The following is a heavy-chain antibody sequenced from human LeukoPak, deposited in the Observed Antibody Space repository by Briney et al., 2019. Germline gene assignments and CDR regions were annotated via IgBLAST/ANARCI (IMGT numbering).Heavy chain of an antibody. CDR2: IYYSGST. J-gene: IGHJ3*02. D-gene: IGHD1-26*01. CDR1: GGSISSSGSY. CDR3: ARRGSYDTFDI. Sequence: PSETLSLTCTVSGGSISSSGSYWGWIRQPPGKGLEWIGNIYYSGSTYYNPFLKSRVTISVDTSKNQFSLKLSSVTAADTAVFYCARRGSYDTFDIWGQGTMVTVSS. V-gene: IGHV4-39*01.